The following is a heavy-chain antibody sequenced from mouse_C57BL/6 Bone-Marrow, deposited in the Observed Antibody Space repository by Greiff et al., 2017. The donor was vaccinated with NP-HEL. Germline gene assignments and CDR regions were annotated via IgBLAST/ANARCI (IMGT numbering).Heavy chain of an antibody. CDR2: ISSGGSYT. CDR3: ARHDGYYAMDY. Sequence: DVKLVESGGDLVKPGGSLKLSCAASGFTFSSYGMSWVRQTPDKRLEWVATISSGGSYTYYPDSVKGRFTISRDNVKNTLYLQMSSLKSEDTAVYYCARHDGYYAMDYWGQGTSVTVSS. V-gene: IGHV5-6*02. CDR1: GFTFSSYG. D-gene: IGHD2-3*01. J-gene: IGHJ4*01.